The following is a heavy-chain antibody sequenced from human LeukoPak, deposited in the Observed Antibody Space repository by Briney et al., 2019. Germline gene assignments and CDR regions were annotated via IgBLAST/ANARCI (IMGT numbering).Heavy chain of an antibody. D-gene: IGHD3-10*01. J-gene: IGHJ4*02. Sequence: PGGSLRLSCEGSGFTFWSYWMSWVRQAPGKGLEWVANINQTGSENYHVDSAKGRFTISRDNAKNSLYLQMNSLRVEDTAVYYCARALGSPIHEYWGQGTLLTVSS. CDR2: INQTGSEN. CDR1: GFTFWSYW. V-gene: IGHV3-7*04. CDR3: ARALGSPIHEY.